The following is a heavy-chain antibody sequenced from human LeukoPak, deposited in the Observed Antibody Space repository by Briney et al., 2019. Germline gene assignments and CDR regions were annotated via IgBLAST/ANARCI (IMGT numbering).Heavy chain of an antibody. J-gene: IGHJ4*02. CDR2: IIPIFGTA. CDR1: GGTFSSYA. V-gene: IGHV1-69*13. Sequence: ASVKVSCKASGGTFSSYAISWVRQAPGQGLEWMGGIIPIFGTANYAQKFQGRVTITADESTSTAYMELSSLRSEDTAVYYCARDGLRFLEWLLLDYWGQGTLVTVSS. D-gene: IGHD3-3*01. CDR3: ARDGLRFLEWLLLDY.